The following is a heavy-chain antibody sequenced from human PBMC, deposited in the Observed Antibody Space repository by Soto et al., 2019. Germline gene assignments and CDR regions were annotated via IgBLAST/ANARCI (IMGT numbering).Heavy chain of an antibody. Sequence: EVQLVESGGGLVQPGGSLRLSCAASGFAFSTYSMNWVRQAPGKGLEFISYIGYSSTPIHYADSVRGRFTISRDNAKNSLYLQMNSLRAEDTAVYYCARDKDYAFDIWGQGTVVTVSS. CDR3: ARDKDYAFDI. CDR2: IGYSSTPI. J-gene: IGHJ3*02. CDR1: GFAFSTYS. V-gene: IGHV3-48*01.